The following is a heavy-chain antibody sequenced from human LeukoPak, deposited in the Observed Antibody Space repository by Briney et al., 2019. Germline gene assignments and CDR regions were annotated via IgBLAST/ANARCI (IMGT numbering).Heavy chain of an antibody. CDR3: GGEPRLLDV. Sequence: SVALSLTCTVSGDSITSSYWSWIRQPPGKGLDWIEDMYHSGVPKYNSSLKSRVTISVDTSKNQFSLKLSFVTAADTAVYYCGGEPRLLDVWGKGTTVTVSS. CDR2: MYHSGVP. V-gene: IGHV4-59*01. CDR1: GDSITSSY. D-gene: IGHD2-15*01. J-gene: IGHJ6*04.